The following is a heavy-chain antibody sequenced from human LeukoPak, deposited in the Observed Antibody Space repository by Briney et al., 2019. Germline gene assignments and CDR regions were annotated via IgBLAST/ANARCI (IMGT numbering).Heavy chain of an antibody. J-gene: IGHJ5*02. V-gene: IGHV4-39*07. CDR3: ARLRKYDYVWGSYRPYNWFDP. D-gene: IGHD3-16*02. CDR2: IYYSGST. Sequence: SETLSLTCTVSGGSISSSSYYWGWIRQPPGKGLEWIGSIYYSGSTYYNPSLKSRVTISVDTSKNQFSLKLSSVTAADTAVYYCARLRKYDYVWGSYRPYNWFDPWGQGTLVTVSS. CDR1: GGSISSSSYY.